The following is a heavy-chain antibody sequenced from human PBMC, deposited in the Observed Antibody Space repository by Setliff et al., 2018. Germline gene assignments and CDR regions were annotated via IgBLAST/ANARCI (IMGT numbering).Heavy chain of an antibody. D-gene: IGHD3-9*01. CDR3: VTSTIIIYYFAF. CDR1: GFSLSTSG. J-gene: IGHJ4*02. V-gene: IGHV3-23*01. CDR2: TTGSGGER. Sequence: LTLTCTFSGFSLSTSGICVSWIRQPPGKALEWVSSTTGSGGERDYADSVKGRFTIPRDNSKTTLYLQMNSLRAEDTAVCYCVTSTIIIYYFAFWGQETPVTVSS.